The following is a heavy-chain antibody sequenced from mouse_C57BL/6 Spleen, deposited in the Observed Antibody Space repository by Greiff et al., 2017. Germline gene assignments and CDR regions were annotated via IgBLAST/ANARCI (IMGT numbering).Heavy chain of an antibody. J-gene: IGHJ1*03. CDR1: GYAFSSYW. D-gene: IGHD2-4*01. Sequence: QVQLKQSGAELVKPGASVKISCKASGYAFSSYWMNWVKQRPGKGLEWIGQIYPGDGDTNYNGKFKGKATLTADKSSSTAYMQLSSLTSEDSAVYFCARGDYRWYFDVWGTGTTVTVSS. CDR3: ARGDYRWYFDV. V-gene: IGHV1-80*01. CDR2: IYPGDGDT.